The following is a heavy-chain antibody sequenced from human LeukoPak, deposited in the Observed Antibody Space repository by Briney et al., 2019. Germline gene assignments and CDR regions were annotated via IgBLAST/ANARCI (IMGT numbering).Heavy chain of an antibody. CDR3: ARAPVATSSEFDY. J-gene: IGHJ4*02. D-gene: IGHD5-12*01. Sequence: PSQTLSLTCTVSGDSISSGGYYWSWIRQHPGKGLEWIGYISYSGNTYYNPSLKSRAAISADTPKNQFSLKLSSTTAADTAVYYCARAPVATSSEFDYWGQGTLVTVSS. CDR2: ISYSGNT. CDR1: GDSISSGGYY. V-gene: IGHV4-31*03.